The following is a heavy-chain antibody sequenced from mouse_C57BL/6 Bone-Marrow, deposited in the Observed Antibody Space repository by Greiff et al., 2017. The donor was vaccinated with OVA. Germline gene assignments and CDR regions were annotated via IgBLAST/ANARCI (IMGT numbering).Heavy chain of an antibody. CDR1: GYTFTGYW. CDR2: ILPGSGST. D-gene: IGHD1-1*02. CDR3: ARGGGKKTLTIADYCDY. Sequence: VQLQESGAELMKPGASVKLSCKATGYTFTGYWIEWVKQRPGHGLEWIGEILPGSGSTNYNEKFKGKATFTADTSSNTAYMQLSSLTTEDSAIYYCARGGGKKTLTIADYCDYWGQGTTLTVSS. V-gene: IGHV1-9*01. J-gene: IGHJ2*01.